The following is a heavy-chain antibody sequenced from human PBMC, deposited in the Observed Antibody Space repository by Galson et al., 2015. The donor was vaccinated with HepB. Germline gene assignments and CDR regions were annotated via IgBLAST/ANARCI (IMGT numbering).Heavy chain of an antibody. CDR2: ISGSGGST. D-gene: IGHD6-19*01. V-gene: IGHV3-23*01. CDR1: GFTFSSYA. J-gene: IGHJ4*02. Sequence: SLRLSCAASGFTFSSYAMSWVRQAPGKGLEWVSAISGSGGSTYYADSVKGRFTISRDNSKNTLYLQMNSLRAEDTAVYYCAKRGGSSRGIAVAPYPFDYWGQGTLVTVSS. CDR3: AKRGGSSRGIAVAPYPFDY.